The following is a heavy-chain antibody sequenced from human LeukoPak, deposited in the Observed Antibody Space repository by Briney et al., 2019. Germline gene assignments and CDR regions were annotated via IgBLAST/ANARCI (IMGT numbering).Heavy chain of an antibody. Sequence: PGGSLRLSCAASGFTVSSNYMSWVRQAPGKGLEWVSAIYSGGSTYYADSVKGRFTISRDNSKNTLYLQMNSLRAEDTAVYYCARDRGPYYYGSGSQPFDYWGQGTLVTVSS. V-gene: IGHV3-53*01. D-gene: IGHD3-10*01. J-gene: IGHJ4*02. CDR1: GFTVSSNY. CDR3: ARDRGPYYYGSGSQPFDY. CDR2: IYSGGST.